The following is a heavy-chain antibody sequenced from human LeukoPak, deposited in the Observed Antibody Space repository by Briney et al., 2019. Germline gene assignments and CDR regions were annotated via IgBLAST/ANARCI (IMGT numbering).Heavy chain of an antibody. V-gene: IGHV3-7*01. CDR1: GFTFSRYW. Sequence: GGSLRLSCAASGFTFSRYWMSWVRQAPGKGLEWVANINEDGSEKNYVDSVKGRFTISRDNAKNSLYLEMNSLTAEDTAVYYCANFYDSSGYYALDMWGQGTMVTVSP. D-gene: IGHD3-22*01. CDR2: INEDGSEK. CDR3: ANFYDSSGYYALDM. J-gene: IGHJ3*02.